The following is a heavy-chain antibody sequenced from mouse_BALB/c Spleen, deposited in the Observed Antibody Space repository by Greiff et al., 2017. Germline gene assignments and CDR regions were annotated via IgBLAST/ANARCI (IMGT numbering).Heavy chain of an antibody. CDR1: GDSITSGY. CDR3: ASRYDYDGYWYFDV. V-gene: IGHV3-8*02. CDR2: ISYSGST. Sequence: EVQVVESGPSLVKPSQTLSLTCSVTGDSITSGYWNWIRKFPGNKLEYMGYISYSGSTYYNPSLKSRISITRDTSKNQYYLQLNSVTTEDTATYYCASRYDYDGYWYFDVWGAGTTVTVSS. D-gene: IGHD2-4*01. J-gene: IGHJ1*01.